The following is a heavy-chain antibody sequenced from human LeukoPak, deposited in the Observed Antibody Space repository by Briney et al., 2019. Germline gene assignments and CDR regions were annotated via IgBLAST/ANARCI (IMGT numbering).Heavy chain of an antibody. V-gene: IGHV4-4*02. D-gene: IGHD1-26*01. Sequence: SGTLSLTCAVSGGSISSSNWWSWVRQPPGKGLEWIGEIYHSGSTNYNPSLKSRVTISVDKSKNQFSLKLSSVTAADTAVYYCAVGGIVGATTLDYWGQGTLVTVSS. CDR2: IYHSGST. CDR1: GGSISSSNW. CDR3: AVGGIVGATTLDY. J-gene: IGHJ4*02.